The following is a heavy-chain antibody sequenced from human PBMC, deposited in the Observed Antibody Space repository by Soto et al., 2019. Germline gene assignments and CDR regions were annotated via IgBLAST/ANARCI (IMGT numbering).Heavy chain of an antibody. V-gene: IGHV1-3*01. CDR2: INAGNGDT. CDR1: GFSNTTYA. Sequence: ASVKLSRKASGFSNTTYAIHWVSHAPGQRLEWMGWINAGNGDTGYSQKFQGRVTITRDTSANTAYMEFSSLTSEDTAVYFCARKYVGHSQPYDSRGQRTLVTVSS. J-gene: IGHJ4*02. CDR3: ARKYVGHSQPYDS. D-gene: IGHD1-26*01.